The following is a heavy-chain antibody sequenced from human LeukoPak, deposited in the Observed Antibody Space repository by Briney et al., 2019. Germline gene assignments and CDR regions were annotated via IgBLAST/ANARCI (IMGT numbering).Heavy chain of an antibody. V-gene: IGHV1-2*02. D-gene: IGHD3-9*01. J-gene: IGHJ4*02. Sequence: ASVKVSCKASGYTFTGYYIHWVRQAPGQGLEWMGWINPNSGGTNYAQKFQGRVTMTRDTSISTAYMELSRLRSDDTAVYYSARGHDILTVPGFWGLGTLVTVSS. CDR1: GYTFTGYY. CDR2: INPNSGGT. CDR3: ARGHDILTVPGF.